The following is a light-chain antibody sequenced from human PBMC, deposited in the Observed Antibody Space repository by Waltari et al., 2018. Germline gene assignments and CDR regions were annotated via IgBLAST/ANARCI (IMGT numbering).Light chain of an antibody. Sequence: SYELTQPPSVSVSPGQTAKITCSGDALPNQFAYWFQQKPGQAPVLIISKDTRRPPGIHERFSGSNSGTTVTLTITGVQAEDEADYYCESADNTGAYVFGGGTKVTVL. CDR3: ESADNTGAYV. CDR2: KDT. CDR1: ALPNQF. V-gene: IGLV3-25*03. J-gene: IGLJ1*01.